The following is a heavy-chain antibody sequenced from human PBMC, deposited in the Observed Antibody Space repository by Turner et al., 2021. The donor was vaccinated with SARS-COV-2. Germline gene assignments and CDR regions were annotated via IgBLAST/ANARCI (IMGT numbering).Heavy chain of an antibody. CDR2: IYSGGST. V-gene: IGHV3-53*04. J-gene: IGHJ6*02. CDR1: EITVSSNY. Sequence: VQRVESGAGFVQPGGSRSLSCAGSEITVSSNYIGWVRKGPGKGLEWVSIIYSGGSTYCAVSVNGRFTISRHNSKNTLYLQMNSLRDEDTAVYYCAGDVNYYGMDVWGQGTTVTVSS. CDR3: AGDVNYYGMDV.